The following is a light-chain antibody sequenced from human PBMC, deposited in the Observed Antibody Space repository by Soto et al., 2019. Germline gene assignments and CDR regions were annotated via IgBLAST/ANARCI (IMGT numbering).Light chain of an antibody. J-gene: IGKJ5*01. CDR2: DES. V-gene: IGKV3-11*01. Sequence: EMVLTRLPAPLSLPQGERAPPSAGAARSVRTNLPWYRVKPGQAPGLLIYDESRRASGVPARFSGSGSGTDFTLTISSLEPEDFALYYCQQRNTWPPITFGQGTRLEIK. CDR1: RSVRTN. CDR3: QQRNTWPPIT.